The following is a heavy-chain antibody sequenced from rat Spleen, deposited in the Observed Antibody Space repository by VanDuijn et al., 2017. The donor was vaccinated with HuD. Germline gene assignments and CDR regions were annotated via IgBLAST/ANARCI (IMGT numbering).Heavy chain of an antibody. CDR2: ISYGDTSGHSST. CDR3: ARRHYGYTDYFDY. D-gene: IGHD1-9*01. V-gene: IGHV5-7*01. CDR1: GFTFSDYN. J-gene: IGHJ2*01. Sequence: EVQLMESGGGLVQPGRSLKLSCAASGFTFSDYNMAWVRQAPKKGLEWVATISYGDTSGHSSTYYRDSVKGRFTISRDDAKSTLSLQMDSLRSEDTATYYCARRHYGYTDYFDYWGQGVMVTVSS.